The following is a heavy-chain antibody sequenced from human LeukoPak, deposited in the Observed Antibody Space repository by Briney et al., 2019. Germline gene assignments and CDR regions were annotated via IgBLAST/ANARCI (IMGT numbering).Heavy chain of an antibody. CDR3: AREGDGYNGWFDP. V-gene: IGHV3-48*01. J-gene: IGHJ5*02. D-gene: IGHD5-24*01. Sequence: GGSLRLSCAASGFTFSSYSMNWVRQAPGKGLEWVSYISSSRSTIYYADSVRGRFTISRDNAKNSLYLQMNSLRAEDTSVYYCAREGDGYNGWFDPWGQGTLVTVSS. CDR1: GFTFSSYS. CDR2: ISSSRSTI.